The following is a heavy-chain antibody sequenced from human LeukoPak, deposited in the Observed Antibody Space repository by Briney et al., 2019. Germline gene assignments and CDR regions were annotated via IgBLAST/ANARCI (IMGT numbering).Heavy chain of an antibody. D-gene: IGHD1-26*01. CDR2: IYTSGST. V-gene: IGHV4-61*02. Sequence: NPSETLSLTCTVSGGSISSGSYYWSWIRQPAGKGLEWIGRIYTSGSTNYNPSRKSRVTISVDTSKNQFSLKLSSVTAADTAVYYCARYSGSYNWFDPWGQGTLVTVSS. CDR1: GGSISSGSYY. J-gene: IGHJ5*02. CDR3: ARYSGSYNWFDP.